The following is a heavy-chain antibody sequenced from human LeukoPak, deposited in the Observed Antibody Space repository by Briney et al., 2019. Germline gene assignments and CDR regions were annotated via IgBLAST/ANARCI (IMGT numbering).Heavy chain of an antibody. CDR3: ARDLNSYSPEGVRFDP. J-gene: IGHJ5*02. CDR1: GYTFTDYY. V-gene: IGHV1-69-2*01. Sequence: GVSVKVSCKASGYTFTDYYMHWVQQAPGKGHEWMGRVDPEDGETIYAEKFQGRVTITADTSTDTAYMELSSLRSDDTAVYYCARDLNSYSPEGVRFDPWGQGTLVTVSS. D-gene: IGHD3-10*01. CDR2: VDPEDGET.